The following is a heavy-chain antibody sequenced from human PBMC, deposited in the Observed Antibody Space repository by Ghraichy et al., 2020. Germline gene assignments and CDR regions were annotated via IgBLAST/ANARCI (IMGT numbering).Heavy chain of an antibody. Sequence: SETLSLTCTVSGGSISSSSYYWGWIRQPPGKGLEWIGSIYYSGSTYYNPSLKSRVTISVDTSKNQFSLKLSSVTAADTAVYYCARPDSGCSSTSCYYDAFDIWGQGTMVTVSS. CDR2: IYYSGST. CDR3: ARPDSGCSSTSCYYDAFDI. J-gene: IGHJ3*02. V-gene: IGHV4-39*01. CDR1: GGSISSSSYY. D-gene: IGHD2-2*01.